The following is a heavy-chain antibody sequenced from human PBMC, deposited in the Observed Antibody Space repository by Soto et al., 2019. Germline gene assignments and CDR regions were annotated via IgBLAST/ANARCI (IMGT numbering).Heavy chain of an antibody. D-gene: IGHD1-1*01. Sequence: SETLSLTCTVSGDSISSADYYWSWIRQTPGKGLEWIGHIFYSGTTYYSPSLKSRLTISVDTSKNHFSLRLTSVTAADTAVYYCARDLWVEPELYYYGMDVWGQGTTVTVSS. V-gene: IGHV4-30-4*01. CDR3: ARDLWVEPELYYYGMDV. CDR2: IFYSGTT. J-gene: IGHJ6*02. CDR1: GDSISSADYY.